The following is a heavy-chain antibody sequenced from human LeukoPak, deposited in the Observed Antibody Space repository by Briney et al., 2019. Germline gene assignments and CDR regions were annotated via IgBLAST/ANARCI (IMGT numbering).Heavy chain of an antibody. D-gene: IGHD3-3*01. V-gene: IGHV3-30*02. Sequence: GGSLRLSCAASGFTFRSYGMHWVRQAPGKGLEGGAFIRYDGSNKYYADSVKGRFPISRDNSKNTLYLQMNSLRAEDTAVYYCAKALSRFGPFTIFMDVWGKGTTVTVSS. CDR1: GFTFRSYG. J-gene: IGHJ6*04. CDR2: IRYDGSNK. CDR3: AKALSRFGPFTIFMDV.